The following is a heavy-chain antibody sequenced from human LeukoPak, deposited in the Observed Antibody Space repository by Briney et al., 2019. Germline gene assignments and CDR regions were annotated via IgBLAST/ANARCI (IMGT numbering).Heavy chain of an antibody. J-gene: IGHJ4*02. Sequence: PGGSLRLSCAASGFTFSTYWMSWVRQAPGRGLEWVAKINEDGSERYYVDSVKGRFTISRDNAKNSLYLQMNSLRAEDTAAYYCARVVVRRVYAYWRQGTLVTVSS. CDR1: GFTFSTYW. CDR2: INEDGSER. D-gene: IGHD2-8*01. V-gene: IGHV3-7*01. CDR3: ARVVVRRVYAY.